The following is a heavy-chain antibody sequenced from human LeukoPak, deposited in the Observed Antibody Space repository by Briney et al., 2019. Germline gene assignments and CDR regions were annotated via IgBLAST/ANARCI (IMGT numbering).Heavy chain of an antibody. D-gene: IGHD3-9*01. Sequence: ASVKVSCKASGYTFTSYYMHWVRQAPGQGLEWMGWINPNSGGTNYAQKFQGRVTMTRDTSISTAYMELSRLRSDDTAVYYCAIKTDYDILTGYQYYYYYGMDVWGQGTTVTVSS. J-gene: IGHJ6*02. CDR2: INPNSGGT. CDR1: GYTFTSYY. CDR3: AIKTDYDILTGYQYYYYYGMDV. V-gene: IGHV1-2*02.